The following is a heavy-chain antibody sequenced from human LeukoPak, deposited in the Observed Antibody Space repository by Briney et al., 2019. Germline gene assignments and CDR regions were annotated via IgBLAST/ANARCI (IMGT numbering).Heavy chain of an antibody. CDR3: ARDPRIAEAGTLDY. Sequence: GGSLRLSCAASGFTFSSYAMHWVRQAPGKGLEWVAVISYDGSNKYYADSVKGRFTISRDNSKNTLYLQMNSLRAEDTAVYYCARDPRIAEAGTLDYWGQGTLVTVSS. CDR1: GFTFSSYA. D-gene: IGHD6-19*01. J-gene: IGHJ4*02. V-gene: IGHV3-30-3*01. CDR2: ISYDGSNK.